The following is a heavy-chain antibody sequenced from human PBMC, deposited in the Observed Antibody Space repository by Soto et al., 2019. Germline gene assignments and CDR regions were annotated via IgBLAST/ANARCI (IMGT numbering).Heavy chain of an antibody. CDR2: IWYDGSNK. J-gene: IGHJ3*02. CDR3: AREAYYYDSSGARDAFDI. D-gene: IGHD3-22*01. CDR1: GFTFSSYG. V-gene: IGHV3-33*01. Sequence: GGSLRLSCAASGFTFSSYGMHWVRQAPGKGLEWVAVIWYDGSNKYYADSVKGRFTISRDNSKNTLYLQMNSLRAEGTAVYYCAREAYYYDSSGARDAFDIWGQGTMVTVSS.